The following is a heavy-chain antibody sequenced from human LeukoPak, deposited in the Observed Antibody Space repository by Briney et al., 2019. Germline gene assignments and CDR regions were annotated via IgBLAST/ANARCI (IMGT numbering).Heavy chain of an antibody. D-gene: IGHD2-15*01. CDR1: GGTFSSYA. CDR3: ASEEAAKGVGY. CDR2: IIPIFGTA. J-gene: IGHJ4*02. V-gene: IGHV1-69*06. Sequence: SVKASCKASGGTFSSYAISWVRQAPGQGLEWMGGIIPIFGTANYAQKFQGRVTITADKSTSTAYMELSSLRSEDTAVYYCASEEAAKGVGYWGQGTLVTVSS.